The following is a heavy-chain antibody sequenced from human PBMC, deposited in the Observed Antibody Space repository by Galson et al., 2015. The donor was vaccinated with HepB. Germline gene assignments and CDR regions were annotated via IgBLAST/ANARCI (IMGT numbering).Heavy chain of an antibody. CDR3: ARDTYYDFWSGYYIWFDP. D-gene: IGHD3-3*01. J-gene: IGHJ5*02. CDR1: GFTFSDYY. CDR2: ISSSSSYT. V-gene: IGHV3-11*06. Sequence: SLRLSCAASGFTFSDYYMSWIRQAPGKGLEWVSYISSSSSYTNYADSVKGRFTISRDNAKNSLYLQMNSPRAEDTAVYYCARDTYYDFWSGYYIWFDPWGQGTLVTVSS.